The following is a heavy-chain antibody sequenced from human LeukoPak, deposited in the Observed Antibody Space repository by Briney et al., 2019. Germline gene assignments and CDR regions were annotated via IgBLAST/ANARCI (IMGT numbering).Heavy chain of an antibody. D-gene: IGHD2-15*01. V-gene: IGHV3-23*01. J-gene: IGHJ4*02. Sequence: GGSLRLSCTASGYTFSTYSMTWVRQAPGKGLEWVSGIYGNGRDTFYADSVKGRFTISKDNSGNTLYLQMNSLRAEDTALYYCARSGHCSGGSCSTYFFEYWGQGTLVAVSS. CDR2: IYGNGRDT. CDR3: ARSGHCSGGSCSTYFFEY. CDR1: GYTFSTYS.